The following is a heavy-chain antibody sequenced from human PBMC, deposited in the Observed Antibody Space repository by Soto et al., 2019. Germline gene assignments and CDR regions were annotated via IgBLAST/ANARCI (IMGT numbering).Heavy chain of an antibody. CDR3: ANDYGDYKSYYGMDV. Sequence: SEIMSLICAVYGGSFSIYYCSWIRQPPGKGLEWIGSINHSGSTNYNPSLKSRVTISVDTSKNQVSLKLTSVTAADTAVYYCANDYGDYKSYYGMDVWGEGTSVTVSS. V-gene: IGHV4-34*01. D-gene: IGHD4-17*01. CDR2: INHSGST. CDR1: GGSFSIYY. J-gene: IGHJ6*04.